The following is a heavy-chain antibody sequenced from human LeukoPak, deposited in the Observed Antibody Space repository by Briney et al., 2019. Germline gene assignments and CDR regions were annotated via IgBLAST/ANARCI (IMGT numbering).Heavy chain of an antibody. CDR1: GWSFSGYY. Sequence: SETLALTCAVYGWSFSGYYWSWIRQPPGKGLEWIGEINHSGSTNYNPSLKSRVTISVNTYKNQLFLQLSYVTAADTAVYYCARETYWNDVPFDYWGQGTLVTVSS. J-gene: IGHJ4*02. CDR3: ARETYWNDVPFDY. V-gene: IGHV4-34*01. D-gene: IGHD1-1*01. CDR2: INHSGST.